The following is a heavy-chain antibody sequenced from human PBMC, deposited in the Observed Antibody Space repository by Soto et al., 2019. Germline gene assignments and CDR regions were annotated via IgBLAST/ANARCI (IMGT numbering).Heavy chain of an antibody. Sequence: QVQLVESEGGVVQPGRSLRLSCAASGFSFSSCAMHWVRQAPGKGLEWVAVVSHDGSNKYYADSVKGRVTISRDNSINAVYLQMNSLRAEDTAVYYCARVSIAVAGIAYYFDYWGQGTLVTVSS. CDR3: ARVSIAVAGIAYYFDY. V-gene: IGHV3-30-3*01. CDR1: GFSFSSCA. CDR2: VSHDGSNK. J-gene: IGHJ4*02. D-gene: IGHD6-19*01.